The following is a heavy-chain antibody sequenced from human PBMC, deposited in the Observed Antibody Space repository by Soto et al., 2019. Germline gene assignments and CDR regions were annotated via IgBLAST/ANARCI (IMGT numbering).Heavy chain of an antibody. Sequence: GASVKVSCKTSGFTFSSSAGHWVRQARGHRLQWIGWIDVGSANANYAQMLQERVTISRDMSTSTAYMELNSLRAEDTAVYYCVRGGVVVTAVDYYYYYGMDVWGQGTTVTVSS. J-gene: IGHJ6*02. V-gene: IGHV1-58*01. CDR3: VRGGVVVTAVDYYYYYGMDV. CDR1: GFTFSSSA. CDR2: IDVGSANA. D-gene: IGHD2-21*02.